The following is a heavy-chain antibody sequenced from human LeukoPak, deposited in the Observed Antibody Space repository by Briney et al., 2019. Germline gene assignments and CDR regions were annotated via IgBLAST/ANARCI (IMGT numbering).Heavy chain of an antibody. Sequence: GGSLRLSCAASGFTFSSYAMHWVRQAPGKGLEWVAVISYDGSNKYYADSVKGRFTISRDNSKNTLYLQMNSLRAEDTAVYYCARDNSVYCGGDCYSAGDHWGQGTLVTVSS. J-gene: IGHJ4*02. CDR3: ARDNSVYCGGDCYSAGDH. V-gene: IGHV3-30-3*01. CDR2: ISYDGSNK. D-gene: IGHD2-21*02. CDR1: GFTFSSYA.